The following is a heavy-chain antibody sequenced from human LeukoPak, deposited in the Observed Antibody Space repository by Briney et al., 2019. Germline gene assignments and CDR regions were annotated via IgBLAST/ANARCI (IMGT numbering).Heavy chain of an antibody. CDR1: GGTFSSYA. V-gene: IGHV1-69*13. Sequence: GASVKVSCKASGGTFSSYAISWVRQAPGQGLEWMGGIIPIFGTANYAQKFQGRVTITADESTSTAYMELSSLRSEDTAVYYCAGTTWRFYYGDGSGSYPFWGQGTLVIVSS. CDR2: IIPIFGTA. D-gene: IGHD3-10*01. J-gene: IGHJ4*02. CDR3: AGTTWRFYYGDGSGSYPF.